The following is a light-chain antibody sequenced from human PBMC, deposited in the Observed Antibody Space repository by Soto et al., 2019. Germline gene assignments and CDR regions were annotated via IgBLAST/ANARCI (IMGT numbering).Light chain of an antibody. V-gene: IGKV3-20*01. CDR3: QQYGSSPPYT. CDR2: AAS. Sequence: DMVLTQSPGTLSLSPGERATLSCRASRGLASSYLGWYQQKPGQPPRLLLYAASKRAPGIPDRFSGSGSGTDFTLTINRLEPEDSAVYYCQQYGSSPPYTFGQGTKVEI. CDR1: RGLASSY. J-gene: IGKJ2*01.